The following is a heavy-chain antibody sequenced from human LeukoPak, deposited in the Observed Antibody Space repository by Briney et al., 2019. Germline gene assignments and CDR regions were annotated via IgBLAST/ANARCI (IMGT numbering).Heavy chain of an antibody. CDR2: IYTSGST. D-gene: IGHD2-2*01. J-gene: IGHJ4*02. CDR1: GGSISSGSYY. CDR3: ARDSAHCSSTSCYRTFDY. V-gene: IGHV4-61*02. Sequence: SETLSLTCTVSGGSISSGSYYWSWIRQPAGKGLEWIGRIYTSGSTNYNPSLKSRVTISVDTSKNQFFLKLSSVTAADTAVYYCARDSAHCSSTSCYRTFDYWGQGTLVTVSS.